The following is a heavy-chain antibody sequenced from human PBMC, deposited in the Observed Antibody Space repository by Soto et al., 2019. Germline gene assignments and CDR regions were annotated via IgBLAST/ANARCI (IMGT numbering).Heavy chain of an antibody. CDR2: ISYDGSNK. Sequence: PGGSLRLSCAASGFTFSSYAMHWVRQAPGKGLEWVAVISYDGSNKYYADSVKGRFTISRDNSKNTLYLQMNSLRAEDTAVYYCASHPGDWFDPWGQGTLVTVSS. CDR1: GFTFSSYA. V-gene: IGHV3-30-3*01. CDR3: ASHPGDWFDP. J-gene: IGHJ5*02.